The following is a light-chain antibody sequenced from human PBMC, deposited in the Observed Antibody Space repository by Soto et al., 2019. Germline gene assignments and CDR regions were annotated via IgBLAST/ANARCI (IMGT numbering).Light chain of an antibody. Sequence: QPVLTQSPAASASLGASVKLTCTLSSGHSSYAIAWHQQQPEKGPRYLMKVNSDGSHSKGDRIPDRLSGSSSGAERYLTISSLQSEDEADYYCQTWGTDIHVVFGGGTKLTVL. J-gene: IGLJ2*01. V-gene: IGLV4-69*01. CDR2: VNSDGSH. CDR3: QTWGTDIHVV. CDR1: SGHSSYA.